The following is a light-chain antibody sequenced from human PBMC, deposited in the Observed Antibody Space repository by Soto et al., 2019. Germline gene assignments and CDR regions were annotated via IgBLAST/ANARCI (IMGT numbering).Light chain of an antibody. CDR3: QQRSNWPTFT. J-gene: IGKJ5*01. CDR1: QSVNSNY. CDR2: DTS. Sequence: EIVLTQSPGSLSLSPGEGATLSCRAGQSVNSNYLAWYQQKPCQAPTVLIFDTSRRATGVPDRFSGSGSGTDFTLTISSLEPEDFAVYYGQQRSNWPTFTFGQGTRLDIK. V-gene: IGKV3D-20*02.